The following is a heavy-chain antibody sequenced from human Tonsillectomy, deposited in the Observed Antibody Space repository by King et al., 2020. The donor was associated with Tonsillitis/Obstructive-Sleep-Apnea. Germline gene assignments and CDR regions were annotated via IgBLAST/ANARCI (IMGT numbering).Heavy chain of an antibody. CDR2: IRSKAYGGTT. V-gene: IGHV3-49*04. CDR3: TRSSPGITIFGVEY. CDR1: GFTFGDYA. D-gene: IGHD3-3*01. Sequence: VQLVESGGGLVQPGRSLRLSCTASGFTFGDYAMSWVRQAPGKGLEWVGFIRSKAYGGTTEYAASVKGRFTISRDDSKSIAYLQMNSLKTEDTAVYYCTRSSPGITIFGVEYWGQGTLVTVSS. J-gene: IGHJ4*02.